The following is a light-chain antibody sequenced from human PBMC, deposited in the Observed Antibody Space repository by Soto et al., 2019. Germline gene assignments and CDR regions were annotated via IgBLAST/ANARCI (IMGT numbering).Light chain of an antibody. CDR1: QSISSY. CDR2: AAS. V-gene: IGKV1-39*01. J-gene: IGKJ2*01. Sequence: DIQMTQSPSSLSASVGDRVTITCRASQSISSYLNWYQQKPGKAPKVLIYAASSLKSGVPSRFSGSGSGTDFTLTISSLQPEEFATYYCQQSYSSPYTFGHVTNVEIK. CDR3: QQSYSSPYT.